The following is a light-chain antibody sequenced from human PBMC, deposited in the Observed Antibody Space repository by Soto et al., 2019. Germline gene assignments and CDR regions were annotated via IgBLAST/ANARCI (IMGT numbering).Light chain of an antibody. CDR1: TSDIGTYSD. Sequence: QSALTQPASVSGSPGQSITISCTGTTSDIGTYSDVSWYQQHAGKAPKLIIYEVSHRPSGVSNRFSGSKSGSTASLTISGLQPEDQAHPSRCSSTGISTLLFATGTKVTVL. V-gene: IGLV2-14*01. J-gene: IGLJ1*01. CDR3: CSSTGISTLL. CDR2: EVS.